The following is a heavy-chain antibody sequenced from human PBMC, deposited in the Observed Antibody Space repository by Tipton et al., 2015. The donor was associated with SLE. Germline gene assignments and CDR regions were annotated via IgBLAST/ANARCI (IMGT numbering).Heavy chain of an antibody. D-gene: IGHD2-8*01. Sequence: SLRLSCAASGFSFDDFAMHWVRQAPGKGLEWVSGIAWNSDKIDYADSVKGRFTISRDNAKNSLYLQMNSLRPEGTALYYCAKVGCTTASCPSYFYSYMDVWGKGTTVTVS. CDR3: AKVGCTTASCPSYFYSYMDV. CDR1: GFSFDDFA. CDR2: IAWNSDKI. J-gene: IGHJ6*03. V-gene: IGHV3-9*01.